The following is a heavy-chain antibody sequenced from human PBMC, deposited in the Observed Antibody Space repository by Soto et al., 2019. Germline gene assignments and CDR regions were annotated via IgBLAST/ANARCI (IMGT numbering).Heavy chain of an antibody. CDR1: GFTFSSYA. J-gene: IGHJ6*02. CDR3: AKDPGWELNYYYYGMDV. D-gene: IGHD1-26*01. V-gene: IGHV3-23*01. CDR2: ISGSGGST. Sequence: PGGSLRLSCAASGFTFSSYAMSWVRQAPGKGLEWVSAISGSGGSTYYADSVKGRFTISRDNSKNTLYLQMNSLRAEDTAVYYCAKDPGWELNYYYYGMDVWGQGTTVTVSS.